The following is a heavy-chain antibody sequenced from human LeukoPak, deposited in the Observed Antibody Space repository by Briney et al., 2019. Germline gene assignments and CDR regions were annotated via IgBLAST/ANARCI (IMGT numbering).Heavy chain of an antibody. V-gene: IGHV4-34*01. D-gene: IGHD3-10*01. CDR1: VGSFSGYY. Sequence: SEALSLLCAVYVGSFSGYYWSWIRQPPGKGLEWIGEINHSGSTNYNSSLKSRFTISLDTSKNQLSLKLSSVTAADTAVYYCARGYYGSGSHCCHMDVWGKGTTITVS. J-gene: IGHJ6*03. CDR2: INHSGST. CDR3: ARGYYGSGSHCCHMDV.